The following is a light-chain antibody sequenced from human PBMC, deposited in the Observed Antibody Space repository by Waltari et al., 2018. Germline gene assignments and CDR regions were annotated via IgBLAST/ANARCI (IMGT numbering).Light chain of an antibody. V-gene: IGLV3-1*01. CDR3: QAWDSSNWV. CDR2: QSS. CDR1: KLGDKY. J-gene: IGLJ3*02. Sequence: SYELTQPPSVSVSPGQTASITCSGDKLGDKYACWYQQKPGQSPVLVIYQSSKRPSGIPERVSGSNTGNTATLTISGTQAMDEADYYCQAWDSSNWVFGGGTKLTVL.